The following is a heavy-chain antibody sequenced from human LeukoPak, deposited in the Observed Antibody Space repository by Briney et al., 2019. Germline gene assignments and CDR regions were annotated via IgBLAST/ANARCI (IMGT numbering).Heavy chain of an antibody. CDR3: ARGKDLDAFDI. CDR2: IYYSGST. V-gene: IGHV4-39*07. Sequence: SETLSLTCTVSGGSFSSSSYNWGWIRQPPGKGLEWIGSIYYSGSTYYIPPLKSRLTISVDMSRNQFSLKLSSVTAADTAVYYCARGKDLDAFDIWGKGTTVTISS. J-gene: IGHJ3*02. CDR1: GGSFSSSSYN.